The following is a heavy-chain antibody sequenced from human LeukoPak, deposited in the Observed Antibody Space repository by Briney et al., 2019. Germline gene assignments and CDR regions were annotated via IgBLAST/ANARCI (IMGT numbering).Heavy chain of an antibody. Sequence: GGSLRLSCAASGFTFSSYSMNWVRQAPGKGLEWVSSISSSSSYIYYADSVKGRFTISRDNAKNSLYLQMNSLRAEDTAVYYCARERIVVVPAATYYYGMDVWGQGTTVAVSS. D-gene: IGHD2-2*01. CDR3: ARERIVVVPAATYYYGMDV. CDR2: ISSSSSYI. V-gene: IGHV3-21*01. J-gene: IGHJ6*02. CDR1: GFTFSSYS.